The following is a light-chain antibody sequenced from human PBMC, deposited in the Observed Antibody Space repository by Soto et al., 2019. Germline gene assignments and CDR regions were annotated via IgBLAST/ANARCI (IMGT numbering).Light chain of an antibody. V-gene: IGKV1-6*01. J-gene: IGKJ4*01. CDR1: QGIRND. CDR2: AAS. CDR3: LQDYDYPLT. Sequence: AIQVTQSPSSLSASVGDRVTITCRASQGIRNDLGWYQQKPGKAPKLLIYAASTLQSGVPSRFSGSGSGTDFTLTIGSLQPEDFATYYCLQDYDYPLTFGGGTKVEIK.